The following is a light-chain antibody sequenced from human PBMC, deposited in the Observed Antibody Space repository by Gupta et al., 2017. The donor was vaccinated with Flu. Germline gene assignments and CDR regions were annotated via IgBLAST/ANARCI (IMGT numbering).Light chain of an antibody. V-gene: IGKV1-5*03. CDR3: RQYNKYSWT. Sequence: DIQMTQSPSTLSAFVGDRVTITCRASQSVSHFLAWYQQKPGEAPKLLIYKASSLESGVPSRFSGGGSGTEFTLTISSLQPDDFATYYCRQYNKYSWTFGQGTKVEIK. CDR2: KAS. CDR1: QSVSHF. J-gene: IGKJ1*01.